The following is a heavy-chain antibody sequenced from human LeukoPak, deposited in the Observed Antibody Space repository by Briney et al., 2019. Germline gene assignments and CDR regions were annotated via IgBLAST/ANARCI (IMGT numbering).Heavy chain of an antibody. CDR2: IFNGGST. CDR1: GGSISGYY. CDR3: ARENYDSGFYWFDP. D-gene: IGHD3-10*01. V-gene: IGHV4-59*01. J-gene: IGHJ5*02. Sequence: KPSETLSLTCTVSGGSISGYYWNWMRQPPGKGLEWIGYIFNGGSTNYNPSLKSRVAMSLDTSRKQFSLKLTSVTAADTAVYYCARENYDSGFYWFDPWGQGTLVTVSS.